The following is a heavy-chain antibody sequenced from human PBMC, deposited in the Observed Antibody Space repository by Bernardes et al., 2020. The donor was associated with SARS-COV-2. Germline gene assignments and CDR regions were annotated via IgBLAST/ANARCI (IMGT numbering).Heavy chain of an antibody. CDR3: ARGEHSSSWPYFDY. Sequence: SETLSLTCTVSGGSISSYYWSWIRQPPGKGLEWIGYIYYSGSTNYNPSLKSRVTISVDTSKNQFSLKLSSVTAADTAVYYCARGEHSSSWPYFDYWGQGTLVTVSS. CDR2: IYYSGST. CDR1: GGSISSYY. J-gene: IGHJ4*02. V-gene: IGHV4-59*01. D-gene: IGHD6-13*01.